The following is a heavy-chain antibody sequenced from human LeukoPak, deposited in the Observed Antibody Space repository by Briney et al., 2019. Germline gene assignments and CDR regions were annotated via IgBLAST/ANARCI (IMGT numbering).Heavy chain of an antibody. D-gene: IGHD2-2*02. V-gene: IGHV4-4*07. J-gene: IGHJ3*02. Sequence: SETLSLTCTVSGGSISSYYWSWIRQPAGKGLEWIGRIYTSGSTNCNPSLKSRVTMSVDTSKNQFSLELSSVTAADTAVYYCARDVLLPIQTHAFDIWGQGTMVTVSS. CDR3: ARDVLLPIQTHAFDI. CDR1: GGSISSYY. CDR2: IYTSGST.